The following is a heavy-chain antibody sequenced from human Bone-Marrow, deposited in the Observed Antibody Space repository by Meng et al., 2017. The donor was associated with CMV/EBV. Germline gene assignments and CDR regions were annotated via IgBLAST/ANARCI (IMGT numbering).Heavy chain of an antibody. CDR2: ITSSSTLI. CDR3: ARDPDHSHGGSGRCLDY. D-gene: IGHD3-10*01. V-gene: IGHV3-21*01. J-gene: IGHJ4*02. CDR1: GLTLSSYA. Sequence: GESLKISCAASGLTLSSYAMIWVRQTPGKGLEWLSFITSSSTLIYQADSVKGRFTVSRDNAKNSLYLQMNSLRAEDTAIYYCARDPDHSHGGSGRCLDYWGQGTLVTVSS.